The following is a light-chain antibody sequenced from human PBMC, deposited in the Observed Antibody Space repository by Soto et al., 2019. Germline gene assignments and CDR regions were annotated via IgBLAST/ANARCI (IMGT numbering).Light chain of an antibody. Sequence: DMLMAQSPCSLSASVGDRVTVNCRASQSISIYLNWYQQKPGKAPNVLIYAASSLQSGVPSRFSGSGSGTEFILTISSLQPEESATYYCQQNISTPRTFGGGTKVDIK. CDR1: QSISIY. CDR3: QQNISTPRT. CDR2: AAS. V-gene: IGKV1-39*01. J-gene: IGKJ4*02.